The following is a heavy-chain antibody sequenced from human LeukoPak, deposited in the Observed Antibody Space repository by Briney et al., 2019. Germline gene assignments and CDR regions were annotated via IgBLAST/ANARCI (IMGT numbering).Heavy chain of an antibody. CDR3: ARARITFGGVIVIDY. CDR1: GGSISSYY. D-gene: IGHD3-16*02. CDR2: IYYSGST. V-gene: IGHV4-59*01. Sequence: SETLSLTCTVSGGSISSYYWSWIRQPPGKRLEWIGYIYYSGSTNYNPSLKSRVTISVDTSKNQFSLKLSSVTAADTAVYYCARARITFGGVIVIDYWGQGTLVTVSS. J-gene: IGHJ4*02.